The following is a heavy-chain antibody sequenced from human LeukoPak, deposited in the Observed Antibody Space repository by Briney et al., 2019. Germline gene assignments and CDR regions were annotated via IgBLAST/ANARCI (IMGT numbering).Heavy chain of an antibody. CDR1: GYTFTCYY. CDR3: ARDKGKYSGSYPLDY. CDR2: INPNSGGT. V-gene: IGHV1-2*02. Sequence: GASVTVSCTSSGYTFTCYYMHWVRQAPGQGLEWMGWINPNSGGTNYAQKFQGRVTMTRDTSISTAYMELSRLRSDDTAVYYCARDKGKYSGSYPLDYWGQGTLVTVSS. D-gene: IGHD1-26*01. J-gene: IGHJ4*02.